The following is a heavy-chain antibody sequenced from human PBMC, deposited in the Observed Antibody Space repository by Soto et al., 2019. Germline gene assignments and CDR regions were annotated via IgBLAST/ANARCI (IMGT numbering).Heavy chain of an antibody. V-gene: IGHV1-3*01. D-gene: IGHD6-6*01. CDR1: GYTFTSYA. Sequence: ASVKVSFKASGYTFTSYAMHWVRQAPGQRLEWMGWINAGNGNTKYSQKFQGRVTITRDTSASTAYMELSSLRSEDTAVYYCARDIDEYSSPSYNYGMDVWGQGTTVTVSS. CDR3: ARDIDEYSSPSYNYGMDV. CDR2: INAGNGNT. J-gene: IGHJ6*02.